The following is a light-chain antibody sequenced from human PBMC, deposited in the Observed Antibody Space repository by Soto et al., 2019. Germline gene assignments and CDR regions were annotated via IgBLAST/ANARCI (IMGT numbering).Light chain of an antibody. V-gene: IGKV1-5*03. CDR1: QTIDSW. J-gene: IGKJ1*01. Sequence: DIQMTQYPSTLSASVGDRVTITCRASQTIDSWLAWYQQRPGKPPNLLIYKASTLASGVPSRFSGSGSGAEFTLTINSLQPDDFATYYCQQYHIYSGTFGQGTK. CDR2: KAS. CDR3: QQYHIYSGT.